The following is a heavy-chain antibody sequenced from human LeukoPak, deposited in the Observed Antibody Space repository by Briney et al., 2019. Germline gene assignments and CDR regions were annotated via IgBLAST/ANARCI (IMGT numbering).Heavy chain of an antibody. CDR3: AKDTTTHTVTTHYFDY. D-gene: IGHD4-17*01. CDR2: ISGSGADT. J-gene: IGHJ4*02. V-gene: IGHV3-23*01. CDR1: GFTFSSYA. Sequence: PGGSLRLSCAGSGFTFSSYAMSWVRQAPGKGLEWVSAISGSGADTYYADSVKGRFTISRDNSKNTLFLQMNGLRAEDSAVYYCAKDTTTHTVTTHYFDYWGQGSLVTVSS.